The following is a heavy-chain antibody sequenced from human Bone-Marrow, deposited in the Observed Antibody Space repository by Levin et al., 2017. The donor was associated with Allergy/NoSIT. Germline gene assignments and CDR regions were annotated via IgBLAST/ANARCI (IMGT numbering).Heavy chain of an antibody. CDR3: TSDYG. CDR1: GFSSTNAW. J-gene: IGHJ4*02. D-gene: IGHD4/OR15-4a*01. CDR2: IKRKTDGGTA. V-gene: IGHV3-15*01. Sequence: SCAVSGFSSTNAWMSWVRQAPGKGLEWVGRIKRKTDGGTAQYAAPVKGRFTISRDDSKNTLYLQMNSLKIEDTAVYYCTSDYGGGQGTLVTVSS.